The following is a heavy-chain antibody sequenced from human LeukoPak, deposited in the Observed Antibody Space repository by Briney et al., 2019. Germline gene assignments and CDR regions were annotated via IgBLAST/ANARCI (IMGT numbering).Heavy chain of an antibody. D-gene: IGHD5-12*01. Sequence: GGSLRLSCAASGFTFRSYSMNWVRQAPGKGLEWVSSISSSSSYIYYADSVKGRFTISRDNAKNSLYLQMNSLRAEDTAVYYCASVFSGYDVAYWGQGTLVTLSS. CDR2: ISSSSSYI. V-gene: IGHV3-21*01. CDR1: GFTFRSYS. CDR3: ASVFSGYDVAY. J-gene: IGHJ4*02.